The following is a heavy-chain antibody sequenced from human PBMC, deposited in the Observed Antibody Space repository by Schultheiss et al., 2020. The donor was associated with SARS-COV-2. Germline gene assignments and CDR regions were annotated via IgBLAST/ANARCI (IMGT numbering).Heavy chain of an antibody. D-gene: IGHD3-3*01. V-gene: IGHV4-31*03. CDR1: GGSISSGGYY. J-gene: IGHJ3*02. CDR3: ARRESYDFWSGFSAFDI. CDR2: IYYSGST. Sequence: SQTLSLTCTVSGGSISSGGYYWSWIRQHPGKGLEWIGYIYYSGSTNYNPSLKSRVTISVDTSKNQFSLKLSSVTAADTAVYYCARRESYDFWSGFSAFDIWGQGTMVTVSS.